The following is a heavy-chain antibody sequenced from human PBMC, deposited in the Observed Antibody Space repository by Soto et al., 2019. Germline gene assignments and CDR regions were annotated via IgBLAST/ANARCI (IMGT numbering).Heavy chain of an antibody. J-gene: IGHJ6*02. V-gene: IGHV3-21*06. D-gene: IGHD6-6*01. Sequence: EVQLVESGGGLVKPGGSLRLSCAASGFTFSSYSMNWVRQAPGKGLEWVSSISSSSFSINYADSVKRRFSVSRDNAQNSLHLQMNNLRAEETAVYYCARNESSNIYGMDVWGQGTTVNVSS. CDR3: ARNESSNIYGMDV. CDR2: ISSSSFSI. CDR1: GFTFSSYS.